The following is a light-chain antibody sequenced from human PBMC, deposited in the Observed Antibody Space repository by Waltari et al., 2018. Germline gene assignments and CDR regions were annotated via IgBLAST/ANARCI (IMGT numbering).Light chain of an antibody. CDR2: GTS. Sequence: EIVLTQSSATLSLSPVERATLSCRASQSVTSISLTWYQQKLGQAPRLLIYGTSSRATGIPDRFSGSGSGTDFTLTISRLEPEDFAVYYCQQYDGEVVTFGGGTKVEI. CDR1: QSVTSIS. CDR3: QQYDGEVVT. V-gene: IGKV3-20*01. J-gene: IGKJ4*01.